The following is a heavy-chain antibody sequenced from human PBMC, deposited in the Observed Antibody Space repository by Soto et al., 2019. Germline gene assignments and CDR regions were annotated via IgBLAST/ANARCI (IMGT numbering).Heavy chain of an antibody. CDR2: IYYSGST. CDR1: GGSISSGGYY. V-gene: IGHV4-31*03. Sequence: LSLTCTVSGGSISSGGYYWSWIRQHPGKGLEWIGYIYYSGSTYYNPSLKSRVTISVDTSKNQFSLKLSSVTAADTAVYYCARDIPPCYYDRRGHFPYCSQGTPVIGSP. CDR3: ARDIPPCYYDRRGHFPY. D-gene: IGHD3-22*01. J-gene: IGHJ4*02.